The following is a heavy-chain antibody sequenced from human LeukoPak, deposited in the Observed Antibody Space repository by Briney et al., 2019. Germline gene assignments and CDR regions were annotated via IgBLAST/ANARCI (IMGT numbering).Heavy chain of an antibody. CDR1: GFTFSSYA. CDR3: ACDYGGNPGSYFDY. D-gene: IGHD4-23*01. Sequence: GGSLRLSCSASGFTFSSYAMHWVRQAPGKGLEWVSSISSSSSYIYYADSVKGRLTISRDNAKNSLYLQMNSLRAEDTAVYYCACDYGGNPGSYFDYWGQGTLVTVSS. J-gene: IGHJ4*02. V-gene: IGHV3-21*01. CDR2: ISSSSSYI.